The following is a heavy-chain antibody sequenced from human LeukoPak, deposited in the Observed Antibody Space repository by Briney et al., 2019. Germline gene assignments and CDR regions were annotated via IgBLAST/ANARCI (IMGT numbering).Heavy chain of an antibody. CDR2: IRYDGSNK. Sequence: GGSLRLSCAASGFPFSSYGIHWVRQAPGKGLEWVAFIRYDGSNKYYADSVKGRFTISRDNSKNTLYLQMNSLRAEDTAVYYCAKGHENDVSHGNWFDPWGQGTLVTVSS. CDR1: GFPFSSYG. D-gene: IGHD1-1*01. J-gene: IGHJ5*02. CDR3: AKGHENDVSHGNWFDP. V-gene: IGHV3-30*02.